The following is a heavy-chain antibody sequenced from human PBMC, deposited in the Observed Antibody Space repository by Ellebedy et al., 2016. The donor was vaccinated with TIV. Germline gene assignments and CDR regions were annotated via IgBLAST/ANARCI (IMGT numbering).Heavy chain of an antibody. Sequence: SETLPLTXTASGGSISSSSYYWGWIRQPPGKGLEWIGSIYYSGSTYYNPSLKSRVTISVDTSKNQFSLKLSSVTAADTAVYYCARRTTYYYDSSGYFRWFDPWGQGTLVTVSS. CDR2: IYYSGST. V-gene: IGHV4-39*07. CDR3: ARRTTYYYDSSGYFRWFDP. J-gene: IGHJ5*02. D-gene: IGHD3-22*01. CDR1: GGSISSSSYY.